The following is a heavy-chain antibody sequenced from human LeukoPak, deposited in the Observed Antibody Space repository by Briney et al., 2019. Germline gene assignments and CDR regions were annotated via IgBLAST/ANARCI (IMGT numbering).Heavy chain of an antibody. V-gene: IGHV3-21*01. CDR2: ISSSSSYV. D-gene: IGHD2-15*01. Sequence: GGSLRLSCAASGFTFSSYEMNWVRQAPGKGLEWVSSISSSSSYVYYADSVKGRFTISRDSSKNTLYLQMNGLRAEDTAVYYCAKVAEVGAAGYYYYMDVWGKRTTVTISS. CDR3: AKVAEVGAAGYYYYMDV. J-gene: IGHJ6*03. CDR1: GFTFSSYE.